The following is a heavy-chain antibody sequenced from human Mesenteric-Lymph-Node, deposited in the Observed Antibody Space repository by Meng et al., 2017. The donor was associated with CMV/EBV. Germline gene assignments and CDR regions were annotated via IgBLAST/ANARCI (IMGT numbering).Heavy chain of an antibody. CDR3: AKDQGYSYGYYFDY. D-gene: IGHD5-18*01. V-gene: IGHV3-7*03. J-gene: IGHJ4*02. CDR2: IKQDGSEK. CDR1: GFTFSSYW. Sequence: GESLKISCAASGFTFSSYWMSWVRQAPGKGLEWVANIKQDGSEKYYVDSVKGRCTISRDNAKNSLYLQMNSLRAEDTAIYYCAKDQGYSYGYYFDYWGQGTVVTVSS.